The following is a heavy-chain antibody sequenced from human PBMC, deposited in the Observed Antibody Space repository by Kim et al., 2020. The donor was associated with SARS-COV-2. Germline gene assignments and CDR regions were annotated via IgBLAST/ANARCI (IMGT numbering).Heavy chain of an antibody. D-gene: IGHD6-13*01. J-gene: IGHJ6*02. CDR3: ARWSYYGMDV. Sequence: GGSLRLSCAASGFTFDDYAMEWVRQAPGKGLEWVAGITWNSGSIGYADSVKGRFAISRDNAKNSLYLHMNSLRAEDTALYYCARWSYYGMDVWGQGTTVTVSS. V-gene: IGHV3-9*01. CDR2: ITWNSGSI. CDR1: GFTFDDYA.